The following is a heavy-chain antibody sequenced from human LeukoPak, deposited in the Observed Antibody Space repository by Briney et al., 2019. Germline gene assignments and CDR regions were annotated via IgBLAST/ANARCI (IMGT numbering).Heavy chain of an antibody. V-gene: IGHV1-2*06. CDR2: INPNSGGT. CDR3: ARCPTGSYRDFDY. CDR1: GYTFTGYY. D-gene: IGHD1-26*01. J-gene: IGHJ4*02. Sequence: ASVKVSCKASGYTFTGYYMHWVRQAPGQGLEWMGRINPNSGGTNYAQKFQGRVTMTRVTSISTAYMELSRLRSDDTAVYYCARCPTGSYRDFDYWGQGTLVTVSS.